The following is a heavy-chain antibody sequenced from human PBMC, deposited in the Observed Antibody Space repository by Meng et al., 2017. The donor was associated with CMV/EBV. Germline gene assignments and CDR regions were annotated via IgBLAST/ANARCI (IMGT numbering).Heavy chain of an antibody. CDR1: GFTFSSYS. CDR3: ARDLQLFRSSWHPVDI. CDR2: ISSSSSYI. J-gene: IGHJ3*02. V-gene: IGHV3-21*01. Sequence: GESLKISCAASGFTFSSYSMNWVRQAPGKGLEWVSSISSSSSYIYYADSVKGRFTIPRDNAKNSLYLQMNSLRAEDTAVYYCARDLQLFRSSWHPVDIWGQGTMGTVSS. D-gene: IGHD6-13*01.